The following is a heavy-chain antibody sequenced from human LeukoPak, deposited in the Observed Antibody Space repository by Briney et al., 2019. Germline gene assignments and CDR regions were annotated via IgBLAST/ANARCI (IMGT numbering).Heavy chain of an antibody. CDR2: IDHDGGI. Sequence: SETLSLTCAVSGFSVSTIHYYWGWVRQSPGKGLEWIASIDHDGGIHCIPSLQSRLTISRDTSNNHFSLRLSSVTAADTAVYYCARDSGNWNIDYWGRGILVTVSS. D-gene: IGHD1/OR15-1a*01. V-gene: IGHV4-38-2*02. CDR3: ARDSGNWNIDY. CDR1: GFSVSTIHYY. J-gene: IGHJ4*02.